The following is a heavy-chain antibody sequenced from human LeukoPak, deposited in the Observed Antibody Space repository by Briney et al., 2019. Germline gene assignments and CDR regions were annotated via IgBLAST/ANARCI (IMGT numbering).Heavy chain of an antibody. CDR2: ISGSAGST. CDR3: TTDPPYYDFWSGYYHGPHDI. J-gene: IGHJ3*02. Sequence: PGGSLRLSCAASGFTFSNYGMSGVRQAPGKGPEWVSAISGSAGSTYFAASVKGRFTISRDNSKNTLYLQMNSLRAEDTAVYYCTTDPPYYDFWSGYYHGPHDIWGQGTMVTVSS. CDR1: GFTFSNYG. D-gene: IGHD3-3*01. V-gene: IGHV3-23*01.